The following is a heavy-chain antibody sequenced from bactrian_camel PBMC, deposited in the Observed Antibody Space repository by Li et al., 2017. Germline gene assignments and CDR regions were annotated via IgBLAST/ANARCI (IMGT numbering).Heavy chain of an antibody. J-gene: IGHJ7*01. Sequence: DVQLVESGGGLVQPGGSLRLSCAASGFTFSTYDMRWVRQAPGKGLEWVSGIDSGGSSTYYEDSVKGRFTISQDNTKSTVYLQMNSLKPEDTAMYYCAAGTSCVVAGKGVYYGMDYWGKGTQVTVS. V-gene: IGHV3S40*01. CDR2: IDSGGSST. CDR1: GFTFSTYD. D-gene: IGHD6*01.